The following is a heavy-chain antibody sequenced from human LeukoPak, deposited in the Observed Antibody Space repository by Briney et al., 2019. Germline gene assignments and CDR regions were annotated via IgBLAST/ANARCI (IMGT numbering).Heavy chain of an antibody. Sequence: GGSLRLSCAASGFTFSSYAMHWVRQAPGKGLEWVAVISYDGSNKYYADSVKGRFTISRDNSKNTLYLQMNSLRAEDTAVYYCAKDLADYGGYYFDYWGQGTLVTVSS. CDR1: GFTFSSYA. CDR2: ISYDGSNK. J-gene: IGHJ4*02. V-gene: IGHV3-30-3*01. D-gene: IGHD4-23*01. CDR3: AKDLADYGGYYFDY.